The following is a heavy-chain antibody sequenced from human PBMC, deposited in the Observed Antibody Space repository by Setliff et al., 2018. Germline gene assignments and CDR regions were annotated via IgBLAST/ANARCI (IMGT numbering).Heavy chain of an antibody. CDR2: FNPNSGDT. CDR3: ARATRDSDGWYYEYSWFDP. Sequence: ASVKVSCKASGYTLTKYYMHWVRQAPGQGLEWMGRFNPNSGDTNSAQKFQGRVTMTRDTSINTAYMELSSLTSDDTAVYYCARATRDSDGWYYEYSWFDPWGQGTLVTVSS. J-gene: IGHJ5*02. CDR1: GYTLTKYY. V-gene: IGHV1-2*06. D-gene: IGHD6-19*01.